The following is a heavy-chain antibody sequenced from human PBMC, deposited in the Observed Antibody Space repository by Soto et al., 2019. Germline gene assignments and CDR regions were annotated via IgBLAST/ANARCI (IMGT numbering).Heavy chain of an antibody. CDR2: IYYSGST. CDR3: ARGFGEYLVVAFDH. D-gene: IGHD4-17*01. CDR1: GGSISSGGYY. J-gene: IGHJ5*02. Sequence: SETLSLTCTVSGGSISSGGYYWSWIRQHPGKGLEWIGYIYYSGSTYYNPSLKSRVTISVDTSKNQFSLKLSSVTAADTAVYYCARGFGEYLVVAFDHWGQGTLVTVSS. V-gene: IGHV4-31*03.